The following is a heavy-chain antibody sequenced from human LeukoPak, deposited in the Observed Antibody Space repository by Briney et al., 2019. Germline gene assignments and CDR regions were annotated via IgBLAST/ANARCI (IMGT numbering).Heavy chain of an antibody. V-gene: IGHV3-64D*06. J-gene: IGHJ4*02. CDR3: VTSFESSADYPFDS. D-gene: IGHD3-22*01. CDR1: GFSFSSYA. CDR2: ISTNGGRT. Sequence: GGSPRLSCSASGFSFSSYAMNWVRQAPGKGLGYISTISTNGGRTYYGDSVRGRFTISRDNSKNTLYLQMSSLRPEDTAVYYCVTSFESSADYPFDSWGQGTLVTVSS.